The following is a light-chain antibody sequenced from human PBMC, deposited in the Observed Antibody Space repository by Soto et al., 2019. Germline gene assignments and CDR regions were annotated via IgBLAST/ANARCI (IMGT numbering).Light chain of an antibody. V-gene: IGKV1-9*01. CDR1: HGISSY. CDR2: SAS. J-gene: IGKJ4*01. Sequence: DIQLTQSPAFLSASVGDKVTITCRASHGISSYLAWYQQKPGKAPNLLIYSASTLQSGVPSRFSGSGSGTEFTLTISSMQPEDCATYFCQQISSYPVTFGGGTKVEIK. CDR3: QQISSYPVT.